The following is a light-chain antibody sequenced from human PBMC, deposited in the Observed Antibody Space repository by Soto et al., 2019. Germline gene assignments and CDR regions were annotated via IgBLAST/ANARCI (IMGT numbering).Light chain of an antibody. J-gene: IGLJ1*01. CDR2: EVS. CDR3: SSYTTSSTLEV. Sequence: QSVLTQPASVSGSPGQSVTISCTGTSSDVGGYKFVSWYQQHPGKAPKLMIFEVSNRPSGVSYRFSGSKSGNTASLTISGLQAEDEADYYCSSYTTSSTLEVFGTGTKLTVL. V-gene: IGLV2-14*01. CDR1: SSDVGGYKF.